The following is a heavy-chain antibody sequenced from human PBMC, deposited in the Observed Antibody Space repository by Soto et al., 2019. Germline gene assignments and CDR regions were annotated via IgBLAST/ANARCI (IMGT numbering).Heavy chain of an antibody. J-gene: IGHJ5*02. CDR1: GVTFSAYA. Sequence: EVPVLESGGDLVQPGGSLRLSCAASGVTFSAYAMNWVRRAPGKGLEWVSGISGNGGSIYYADSVKGRFTISRDNFKNTIYLQMNSLRAEDTAMYYCARSLRPLSWFDPWGQGTLVTVSS. D-gene: IGHD3-10*01. CDR3: ARSLRPLSWFDP. CDR2: ISGNGGSI. V-gene: IGHV3-23*01.